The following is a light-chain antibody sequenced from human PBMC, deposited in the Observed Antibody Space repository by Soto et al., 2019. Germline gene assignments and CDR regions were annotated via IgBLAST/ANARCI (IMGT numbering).Light chain of an antibody. CDR1: SGSIASNY. V-gene: IGLV6-57*04. J-gene: IGLJ2*01. CDR3: QSYDSSGV. CDR2: EDN. Sequence: NFMLTQPHSVSESPGKTVTISCTRSSGSIASNYVQWYQQRPGSAPTTVIYEDNQRPSGVPDRFSGSIDSSSNSASLTISGLKTEDEADYYCQSYDSSGVFGGGTKQTVL.